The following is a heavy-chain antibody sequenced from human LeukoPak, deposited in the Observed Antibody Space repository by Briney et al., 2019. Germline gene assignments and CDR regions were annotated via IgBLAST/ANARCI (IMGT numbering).Heavy chain of an antibody. D-gene: IGHD3-22*01. J-gene: IGHJ4*02. Sequence: ASVKVSCKASGYTFTGYYMHWVRQAPGQGLEWMGWINPNSGGTNYAQKFQGRVTMTRDTSISTAYMELSRLRSDDTAVYYCARSPENYSYRPLDYWGQGTLVTVSS. CDR3: ARSPENYSYRPLDY. CDR2: INPNSGGT. CDR1: GYTFTGYY. V-gene: IGHV1-2*02.